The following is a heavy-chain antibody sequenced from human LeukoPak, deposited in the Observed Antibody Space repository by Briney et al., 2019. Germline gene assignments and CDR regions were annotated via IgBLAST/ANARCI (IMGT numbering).Heavy chain of an antibody. CDR3: AKASRYSGTPWGVFDI. D-gene: IGHD1-26*01. Sequence: GGSLRLSCAASGFTFSSYAMSWVRQAPGEGLEWVSAISGSGGGTYYADSLKGRFTISRDNSKNTLYLQMNSLRAEDTAVYYCAKASRYSGTPWGVFDIWGQGTMVTVSS. V-gene: IGHV3-23*01. CDR1: GFTFSSYA. J-gene: IGHJ3*02. CDR2: ISGSGGGT.